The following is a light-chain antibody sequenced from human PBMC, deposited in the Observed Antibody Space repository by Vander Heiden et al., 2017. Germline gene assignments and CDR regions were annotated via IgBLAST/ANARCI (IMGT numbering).Light chain of an antibody. V-gene: IGKV1-5*03. Sequence: DIQMTQSPSTLSASVGDRVTITCRASQSISSWLAWYQQKPGKAPKLLIYKASSLESAVPSTLTGRGSGTEFTLTMISLQPDDFATYYCQQDYSYSETFGQGTKLEIK. CDR2: KAS. CDR1: QSISSW. CDR3: QQDYSYSET. J-gene: IGKJ2*01.